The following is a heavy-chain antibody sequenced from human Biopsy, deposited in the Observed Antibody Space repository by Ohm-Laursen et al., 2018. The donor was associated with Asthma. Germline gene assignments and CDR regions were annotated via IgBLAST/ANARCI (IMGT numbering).Heavy chain of an antibody. CDR3: ARGVDRVTGLLDHFDS. J-gene: IGHJ4*02. CDR2: VYYSGRT. Sequence: SETLSLTCTVSGGSINNFYWSWIRQPPGKGLEAIGHVYYSGRTNYNPSLKSRVTISIDASKNQFLLKLTSVTAADTAVYYCARGVDRVTGLLDHFDSWGQGTLVTVSS. V-gene: IGHV4-59*01. D-gene: IGHD2-21*02. CDR1: GGSINNFY.